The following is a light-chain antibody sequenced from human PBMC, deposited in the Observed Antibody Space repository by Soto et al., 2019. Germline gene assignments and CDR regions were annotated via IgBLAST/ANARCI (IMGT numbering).Light chain of an antibody. V-gene: IGKV3-15*01. J-gene: IGKJ5*01. CDR2: RAS. Sequence: VMTQSPATVSVYHGERATLSCVASQNIYYTVAWYQHRPGQAPRLLIYRASTRATGVPARFSGSGSGTEFTLTISSLQSEDFTVYHCQPRSNGPLITFGEVTRLEIK. CDR3: QPRSNGPLIT. CDR1: QNIYYT.